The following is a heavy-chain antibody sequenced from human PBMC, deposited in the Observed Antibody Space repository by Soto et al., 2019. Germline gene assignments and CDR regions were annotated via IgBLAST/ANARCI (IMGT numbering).Heavy chain of an antibody. Sequence: GGSLRLSCEATGFTFSSHEMNWLRQTPGKRLEWIAKISGSGSTINYADSVKSRFTISRDNVQRTLHLQMDSLRVEDTGVYYCARGGVYWGRGTLVTVPS. CDR1: GFTFSSHE. CDR3: ARGGVY. V-gene: IGHV3-48*03. D-gene: IGHD2-8*01. CDR2: ISGSGSTI. J-gene: IGHJ1*01.